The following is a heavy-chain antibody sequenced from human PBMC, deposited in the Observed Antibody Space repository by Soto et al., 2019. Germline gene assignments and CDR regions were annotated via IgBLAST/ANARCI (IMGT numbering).Heavy chain of an antibody. Sequence: GGSLRLSCAASGFTFSSYGMHWVRPAPGKGLEWVAVIWYDGSNKYYADSVKGRFTISRDNSKNTLYLQMNSLRAEDTAVYYCARDFEDIVVVPAANWFDPWGQGTLVTVSS. CDR3: ARDFEDIVVVPAANWFDP. J-gene: IGHJ5*02. D-gene: IGHD2-2*01. V-gene: IGHV3-33*01. CDR1: GFTFSSYG. CDR2: IWYDGSNK.